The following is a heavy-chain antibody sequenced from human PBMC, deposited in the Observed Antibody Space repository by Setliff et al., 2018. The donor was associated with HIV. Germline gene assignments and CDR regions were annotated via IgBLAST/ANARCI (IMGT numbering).Heavy chain of an antibody. V-gene: IGHV3-73*01. CDR2: IRSKGYGSAT. J-gene: IGHJ4*02. CDR1: GFTFSGSA. Sequence: PGGSLRLSCAASGFTFSGSAMHWVRQASGKGLEWVGRIRSKGYGSATAYAASVKGRFTISRDDSKNTAYLQMDSLKTEDTAVYYCARDQQIGSSTSCYDYWGQGTLVTVSS. CDR3: ARDQQIGSSTSCYDY. D-gene: IGHD2-2*01.